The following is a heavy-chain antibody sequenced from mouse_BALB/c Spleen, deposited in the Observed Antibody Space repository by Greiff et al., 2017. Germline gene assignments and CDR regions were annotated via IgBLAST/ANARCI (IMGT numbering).Heavy chain of an antibody. CDR3: ARDSYYYGSSYAYLDY. J-gene: IGHJ2*01. Sequence: VQLQQSGPGLVAPSQSLSITCTVSGFSLTSYGVHWVRQPPGKGLEWLGVIWAGGSTNYNSALMSRLSISKDNSKSQVFLKMNSLQTDDTAMYYCARDSYYYGSSYAYLDYWGQGTTLTVSS. D-gene: IGHD1-1*01. CDR2: IWAGGST. V-gene: IGHV2-9*02. CDR1: GFSLTSYG.